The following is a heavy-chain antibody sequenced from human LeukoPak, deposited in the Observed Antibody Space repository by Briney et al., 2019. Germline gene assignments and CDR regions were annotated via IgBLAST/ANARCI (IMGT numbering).Heavy chain of an antibody. CDR3: ARGPAPGRWELLGDAFDI. Sequence: PSETLSLTCTVSGDSISSGDYYWSWIRQPAGKGLEWIGRISSSGSTNYNPSLKSRVTISVDTSKNQFSLKLSSVTAADTAVYFCARGPAPGRWELLGDAFDIWGQGTMVTVSS. D-gene: IGHD1-26*01. CDR1: GDSISSGDYY. J-gene: IGHJ3*02. CDR2: ISSSGST. V-gene: IGHV4-61*02.